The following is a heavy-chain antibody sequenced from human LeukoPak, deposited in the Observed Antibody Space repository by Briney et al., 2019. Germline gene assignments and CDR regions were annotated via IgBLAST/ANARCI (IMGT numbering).Heavy chain of an antibody. Sequence: GXXLRLSCAASGFTFSNYWMHWVRQAPGEGLVWVSRISSDGSSTTYADSVKGRFTISRDNAKNTLYLQMNSLRAEDTAVYYCGRGFALVPAGIPDYWGQGTLVTVSS. CDR3: GRGFALVPAGIPDY. J-gene: IGHJ4*02. V-gene: IGHV3-74*01. CDR2: ISSDGSST. D-gene: IGHD2-2*01. CDR1: GFTFSNYW.